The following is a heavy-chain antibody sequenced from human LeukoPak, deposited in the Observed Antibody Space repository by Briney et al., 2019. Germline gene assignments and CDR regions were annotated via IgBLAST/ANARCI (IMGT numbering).Heavy chain of an antibody. Sequence: ASVKVSCKASGYPFIDYYLHWVRQAPGQGLEWMGCINPNTGDTNSAQNFQGRVIMTRDTSITTAYMELSTLKSDDTALYYCASKGAGHCYDASCMGSFDLWGQGTTVAVSS. CDR1: GYPFIDYY. D-gene: IGHD2-15*01. V-gene: IGHV1-2*02. J-gene: IGHJ3*01. CDR2: INPNTGDT. CDR3: ASKGAGHCYDASCMGSFDL.